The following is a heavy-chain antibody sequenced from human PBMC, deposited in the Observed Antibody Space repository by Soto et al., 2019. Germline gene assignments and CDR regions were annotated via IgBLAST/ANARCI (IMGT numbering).Heavy chain of an antibody. V-gene: IGHV3-48*04. CDR1: GFTFSSYS. J-gene: IGHJ4*02. Sequence: GGSLRLSCAASGFTFSSYSMNWVRQAPGKGLEWVSYISSSSSTIYYADSVKGRFTISRDNAKNSLYLQMNSLRAEDTAVYYCARLFLPPFDYWGQGTLVTVSS. CDR2: ISSSSSTI. CDR3: ARLFLPPFDY.